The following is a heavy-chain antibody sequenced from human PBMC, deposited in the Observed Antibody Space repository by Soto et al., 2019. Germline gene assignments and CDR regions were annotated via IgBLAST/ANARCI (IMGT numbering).Heavy chain of an antibody. J-gene: IGHJ5*02. CDR1: GFTFRSYW. CDR3: ARGDFYSGDL. Sequence: EAQLVESGGGLVQPGGSLRLSCVASGFTFRSYWMSWVRQAPGKGLEWVANINEDESEKNYVDSVKGRFTISRDNAKNSLYLQMNSLRAEDTAMYFCARGDFYSGDLWGQGTLVTVSP. CDR2: INEDESEK. V-gene: IGHV3-7*05. D-gene: IGHD4-4*01.